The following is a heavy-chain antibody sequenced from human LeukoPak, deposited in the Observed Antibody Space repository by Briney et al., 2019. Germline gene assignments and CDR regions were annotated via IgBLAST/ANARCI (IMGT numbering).Heavy chain of an antibody. Sequence: GGSLRLSCVAAGFTFSSYSMKWVRQAPGKGLEWVSYISSSSSTIYYADSVKGRFTISRDNAKNSLYLQMNSLRDEDTAVYYCARDEAAIWFGELLLSYFDYWGQGTLVTVSS. CDR3: ARDEAAIWFGELLLSYFDY. CDR2: ISSSSSTI. V-gene: IGHV3-48*02. CDR1: GFTFSSYS. J-gene: IGHJ4*02. D-gene: IGHD3-10*01.